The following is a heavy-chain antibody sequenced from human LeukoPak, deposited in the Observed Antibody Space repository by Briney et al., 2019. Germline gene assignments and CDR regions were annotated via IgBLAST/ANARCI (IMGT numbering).Heavy chain of an antibody. J-gene: IGHJ4*02. D-gene: IGHD5-12*01. CDR3: ARDRSSGYDFDY. Sequence: ASVKVSCKASGYTFTSYDINWVRQATGQGLEWMGWMNPNSGNTGYAQKFQGRVTITRNTSISTAYMELSSLRSEDTAVYYCARDRSSGYDFDYWGQGTLVTVSS. V-gene: IGHV1-8*03. CDR2: MNPNSGNT. CDR1: GYTFTSYD.